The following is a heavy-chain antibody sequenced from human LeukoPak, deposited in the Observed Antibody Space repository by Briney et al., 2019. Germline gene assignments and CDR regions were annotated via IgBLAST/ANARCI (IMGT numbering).Heavy chain of an antibody. J-gene: IGHJ4*02. CDR3: ARGWDSSGLDY. V-gene: IGHV3-53*01. D-gene: IGHD3-22*01. CDR2: IYSGGST. Sequence: PGGSLRLSCAASGFTVSSNYMSWVRQAPGKGLEWVSVIYSGGSTFYADSVKGRFTISRDNSKNTLYLQMNSLRAEDTAVYYCARGWDSSGLDYWGQGTLVTVSS. CDR1: GFTVSSNY.